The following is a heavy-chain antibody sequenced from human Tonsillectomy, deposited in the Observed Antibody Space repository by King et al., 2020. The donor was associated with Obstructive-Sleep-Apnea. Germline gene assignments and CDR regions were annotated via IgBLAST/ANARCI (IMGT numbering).Heavy chain of an antibody. J-gene: IGHJ4*02. Sequence: VQLVESGGVVVQPGGSLRLSCAASGFTFDDYAMHWVRQAPGKGLEWVSLISWDGGNTYYADSVKGRFTISRDNSKNSLYLQMNSLRTEDTALYYCAKDVDGQGWLQSMGFDYWGQGTLVTASS. CDR2: ISWDGGNT. V-gene: IGHV3-43D*03. D-gene: IGHD5-24*01. CDR3: AKDVDGQGWLQSMGFDY. CDR1: GFTFDDYA.